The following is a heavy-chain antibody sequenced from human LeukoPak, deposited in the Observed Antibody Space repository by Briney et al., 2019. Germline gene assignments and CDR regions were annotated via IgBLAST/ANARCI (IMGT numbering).Heavy chain of an antibody. Sequence: SETLSLTCAVSGGSLSSGGYSWSWIRQPPGKGLEWIGYIYHSGSTYYNPSLKSRVTISVDRSKNQFSLKLSSVTAADTAVYYCARALDDYGDYASYFDYWGQGTLVTVSS. V-gene: IGHV4-30-2*01. CDR2: IYHSGST. CDR1: GGSLSSGGYS. D-gene: IGHD4-17*01. J-gene: IGHJ4*02. CDR3: ARALDDYGDYASYFDY.